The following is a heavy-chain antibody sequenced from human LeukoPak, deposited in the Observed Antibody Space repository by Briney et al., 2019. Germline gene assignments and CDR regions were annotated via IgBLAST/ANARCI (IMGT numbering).Heavy chain of an antibody. V-gene: IGHV1-69*05. CDR3: ARAGNWNDGAFDI. D-gene: IGHD1-1*01. CDR1: GGTFSSYA. CDR2: IIPIFGTA. Sequence: ASVKVSYKASGGTFSSYAISWVRQAPGQGLEWMGGIIPIFGTANYAQKFQGRVTITTDESTSTAYMELSSLRSEDTAVYYCARAGNWNDGAFDIWGQGTMATVSP. J-gene: IGHJ3*02.